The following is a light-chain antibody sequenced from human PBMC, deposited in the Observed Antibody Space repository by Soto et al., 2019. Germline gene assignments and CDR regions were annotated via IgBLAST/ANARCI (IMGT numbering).Light chain of an antibody. V-gene: IGKV4-1*01. CDR2: WAS. Sequence: DIVMTQSPDSLAVSLGERATINCKSSQSVLYSSNNKNYLAWYQQKPGQPPTLLIYWASTRESGVPDRFSGSGSGTDFTLTISSLQAEDVAAYYCQQHYSPPQTFGQGTKVEIK. CDR3: QQHYSPPQT. J-gene: IGKJ1*01. CDR1: QSVLYSSNNKNY.